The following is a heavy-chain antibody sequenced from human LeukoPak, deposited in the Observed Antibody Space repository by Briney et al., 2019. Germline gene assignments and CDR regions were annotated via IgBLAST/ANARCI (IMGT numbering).Heavy chain of an antibody. J-gene: IGHJ4*02. V-gene: IGHV1-18*01. CDR3: ARGEATSGEIDY. D-gene: IGHD5-12*01. CDR2: ISAYNGNT. Sequence: ASVKVSCKASGYTFTSYGISWVRQAPGQGLEWMGWISAYNGNTNYAQKLQGRVTMTRDTSISTAYMELSRLRSDDTAVYYCARGEATSGEIDYWGQGTLVTVSS. CDR1: GYTFTSYG.